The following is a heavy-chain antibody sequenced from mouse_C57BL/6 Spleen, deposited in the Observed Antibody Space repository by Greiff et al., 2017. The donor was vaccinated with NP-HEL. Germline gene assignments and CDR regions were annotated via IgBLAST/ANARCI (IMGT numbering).Heavy chain of an antibody. CDR1: GYAFTNYL. Sequence: VQLQESGAELVRPGTSVKVSCKASGYAFTNYLIEWVKQRPGQGLEWIGVINPGSGGTNYNEKFKGKATLTADKSSSTAYMQLSSLTSEDSAVYFCARRGGYDGAWFAYWGQGTLVTVSA. CDR3: ARRGGYDGAWFAY. V-gene: IGHV1-54*01. D-gene: IGHD2-2*01. J-gene: IGHJ3*01. CDR2: INPGSGGT.